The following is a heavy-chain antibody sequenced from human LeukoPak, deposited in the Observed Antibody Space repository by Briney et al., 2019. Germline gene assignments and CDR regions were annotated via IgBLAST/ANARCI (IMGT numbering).Heavy chain of an antibody. CDR2: INPNSGGT. J-gene: IGHJ4*02. V-gene: IGHV1-2*02. D-gene: IGHD5-18*01. Sequence: GAPVKVSCKASGYTFTGYYMHWVRQAPGQGLEWMGWINPNSGGTNYAQRFQGRVTMTRDTSISTAYMELSRLRSDDTAVYYCARVDTAMVPYFDYWGQGTLVTVSS. CDR1: GYTFTGYY. CDR3: ARVDTAMVPYFDY.